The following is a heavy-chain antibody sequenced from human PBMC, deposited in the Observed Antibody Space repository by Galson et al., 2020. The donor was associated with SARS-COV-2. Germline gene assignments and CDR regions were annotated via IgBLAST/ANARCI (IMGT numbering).Heavy chain of an antibody. CDR3: ARGLGAAY. CDR1: GFTFSDYW. J-gene: IGHJ4*02. Sequence: GGSLRLSCAASGFTFSDYWMTWLRQVPGKGLQWVANIKHDGSEENYVDSVKGRFIISRDNAKNSLYLQMNSLKDEDTAVYYCARGLGAAYWGQGTLVTVSS. CDR2: IKHDGSEE. V-gene: IGHV3-7*01. D-gene: IGHD2-15*01.